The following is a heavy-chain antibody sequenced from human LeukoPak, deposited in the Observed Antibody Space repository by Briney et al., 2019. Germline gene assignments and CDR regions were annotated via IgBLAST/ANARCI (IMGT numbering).Heavy chain of an antibody. J-gene: IGHJ5*02. CDR3: ARTTITCFDP. V-gene: IGHV4-39*07. CDR2: INHSGST. Sequence: SETLSLTCTVSGGSISSGDYYWSWIRQPPGKGLEWIGEINHSGSTNYNPSLKSRVTISVDTSKNQFSLKLSSVTAADTAVYYCARTTITCFDPWGQGTLVTVSS. CDR1: GGSISSGDYY. D-gene: IGHD3-16*01.